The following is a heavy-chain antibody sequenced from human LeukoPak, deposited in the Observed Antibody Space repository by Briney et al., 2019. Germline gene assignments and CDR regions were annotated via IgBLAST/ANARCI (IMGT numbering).Heavy chain of an antibody. Sequence: SVKVSCKASGGTFSSYAISWVRQAPGQGLEWMGGIIPIFGTANYAQKFQGRVTVTTDESTSTANMELSSLRSEDTAMYYCATLVSGGYYFDSWGQGTLVTVSS. CDR1: GGTFSSYA. D-gene: IGHD3-10*01. J-gene: IGHJ4*02. V-gene: IGHV1-69*05. CDR2: IIPIFGTA. CDR3: ATLVSGGYYFDS.